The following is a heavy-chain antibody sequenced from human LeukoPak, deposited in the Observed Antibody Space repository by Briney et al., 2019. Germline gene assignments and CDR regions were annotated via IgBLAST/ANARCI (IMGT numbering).Heavy chain of an antibody. CDR2: IYESGST. D-gene: IGHD2-15*01. CDR1: GESLNSYY. V-gene: IGHV4-34*01. Sequence: PSETQSLTCAVYGESLNSYYWSWIRQPPGKGLEWIGEIYESGSTEYNPSLKSRVTISMVPSKQQFSLSLTSVTAADTAVYYCARGAWATRLGSWGLGTPVIVSS. CDR3: ARGAWATRLGS. J-gene: IGHJ4*02.